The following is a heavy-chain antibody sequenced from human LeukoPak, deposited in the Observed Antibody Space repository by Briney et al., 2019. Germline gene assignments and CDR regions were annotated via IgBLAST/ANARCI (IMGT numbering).Heavy chain of an antibody. CDR3: ARSTTGGTYFEY. V-gene: IGHV5-51*01. CDR2: IYPGDSDT. Sequence: GESLKISCKGSGYSFTNYWIGWVRQMPGKGLEWMGIIYPGDSDTTYSPSFQGQVTISADKSINTASLQWSSLKASDTAIYYCARSTTGGTYFEYWGQGTLVTVSS. J-gene: IGHJ4*02. CDR1: GYSFTNYW. D-gene: IGHD1-26*01.